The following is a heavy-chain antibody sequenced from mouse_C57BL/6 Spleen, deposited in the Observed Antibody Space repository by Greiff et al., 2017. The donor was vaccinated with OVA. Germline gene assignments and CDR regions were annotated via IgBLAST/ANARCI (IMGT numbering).Heavy chain of an antibody. CDR2: IYPGDGDT. CDR1: GYAFSSYW. J-gene: IGHJ4*01. D-gene: IGHD2-3*01. Sequence: VQLQQSGAELVKPGASVKISCKASGYAFSSYWMNWVKQRPGKGLEWIGQIYPGDGDTNYNGKFNGKATLTADKSSSTAYMQLSSVASRASAVYVCERGMGYAMDYWGQGTSVTVSS. V-gene: IGHV1-80*01. CDR3: ERGMGYAMDY.